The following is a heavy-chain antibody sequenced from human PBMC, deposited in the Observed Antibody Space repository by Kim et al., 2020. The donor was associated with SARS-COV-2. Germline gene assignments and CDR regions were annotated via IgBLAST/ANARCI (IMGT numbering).Heavy chain of an antibody. Sequence: FQGGVTITADKSTSTAYMELSSLRSEDTAVYYCARQLTRIAVAGTEAFDIWGQGTMVTVSS. V-gene: IGHV1-69*02. D-gene: IGHD6-19*01. CDR3: ARQLTRIAVAGTEAFDI. J-gene: IGHJ3*02.